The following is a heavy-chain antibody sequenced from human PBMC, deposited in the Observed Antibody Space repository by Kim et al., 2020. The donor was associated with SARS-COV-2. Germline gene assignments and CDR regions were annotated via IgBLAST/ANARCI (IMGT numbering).Heavy chain of an antibody. CDR1: GFTFRSYG. Sequence: GGSLRLSCAASGFTFRSYGLPFFRPAPCPFLEWVAVISYDGSNKYYADSVKGRFTISRDNSKNTLYLQMNSLRAEDTAVYYCAKESGSGSYYAWTYYYYGMDVWGQGTTVTVSS. V-gene: IGHV3-30*18. D-gene: IGHD3-10*01. J-gene: IGHJ6*02. CDR2: ISYDGSNK. CDR3: AKESGSGSYYAWTYYYYGMDV.